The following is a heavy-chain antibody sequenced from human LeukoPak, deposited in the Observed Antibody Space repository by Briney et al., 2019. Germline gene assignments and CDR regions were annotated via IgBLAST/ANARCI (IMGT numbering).Heavy chain of an antibody. J-gene: IGHJ4*02. Sequence: SETLSLTCAVYGGSFSGYYWSWIRQPLGKGLEWIGEINHSGSTNYNPSLKSRVTISVDTSKNQFSLKLSSVTAADTAVYYCARAVGYDYVWGSYRYAPDYWGQGTLVTVSS. CDR1: GGSFSGYY. CDR3: ARAVGYDYVWGSYRYAPDY. D-gene: IGHD3-16*02. CDR2: INHSGST. V-gene: IGHV4-34*01.